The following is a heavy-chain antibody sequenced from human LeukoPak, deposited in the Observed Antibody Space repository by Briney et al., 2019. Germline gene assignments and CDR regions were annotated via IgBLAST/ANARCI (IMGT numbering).Heavy chain of an antibody. V-gene: IGHV3-30*02. J-gene: IGHJ5*02. D-gene: IGHD3-3*01. CDR1: GFTFSSYG. CDR2: IRYDGSNK. CDR3: AKDRVAGLRFLEWPNP. Sequence: PGGSLRLSCAASGFTFSSYGMHWVRQAPGKGLEWVAFIRYDGSNKYYADSVKGRFTISRDNSKNTLYLQMNSLRAEDTAVYYCAKDRVAGLRFLEWPNPWGQGTLVTVSS.